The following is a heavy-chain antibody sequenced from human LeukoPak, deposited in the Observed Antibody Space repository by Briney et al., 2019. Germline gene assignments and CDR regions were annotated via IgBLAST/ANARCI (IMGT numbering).Heavy chain of an antibody. CDR2: IGTAGDT. CDR1: GFTFRSYD. D-gene: IGHD5-24*01. J-gene: IGHJ6*02. V-gene: IGHV3-13*01. Sequence: GGSLRLSCAASGFTFRSYDMHWVRQATGKGLEWVSAIGTAGDTYYPGAVKGRFTISRENAKNSLYLQMNSLRAGDTAVYYCARDSLEDGMDVWGQGTTVTVSS. CDR3: ARDSLEDGMDV.